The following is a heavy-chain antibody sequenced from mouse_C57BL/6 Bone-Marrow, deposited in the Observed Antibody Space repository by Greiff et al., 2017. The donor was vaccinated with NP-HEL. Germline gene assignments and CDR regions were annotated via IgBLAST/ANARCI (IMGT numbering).Heavy chain of an antibody. J-gene: IGHJ3*01. V-gene: IGHV6-6*01. CDR2: IRNKANNHAT. Sequence: EVKLQESGGGLVQPGGSMKLSCAASGFTFSDAWMDWVRQSPEKGLEWVAEIRNKANNHATYYAESVKGRFTISRDDSKSSVYLQMNSLRAEDTGIYYCTKIYYDYDGAWFAYWGQGALVTVSA. CDR1: GFTFSDAW. D-gene: IGHD2-4*01. CDR3: TKIYYDYDGAWFAY.